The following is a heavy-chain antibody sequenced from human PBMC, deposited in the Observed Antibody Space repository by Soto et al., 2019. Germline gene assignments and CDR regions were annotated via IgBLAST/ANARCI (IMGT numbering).Heavy chain of an antibody. Sequence: GGSLRLSCAASGFTVSSNYTSWVRQAPGKGLEWVSVIYSGGSTYYADSVKGRFTISRDNSKNTLYLQMNSLRAEDTAVYYCASSYSSSAFDIWGQGTMVTVSS. D-gene: IGHD6-6*01. CDR2: IYSGGST. J-gene: IGHJ3*02. CDR3: ASSYSSSAFDI. V-gene: IGHV3-53*01. CDR1: GFTVSSNY.